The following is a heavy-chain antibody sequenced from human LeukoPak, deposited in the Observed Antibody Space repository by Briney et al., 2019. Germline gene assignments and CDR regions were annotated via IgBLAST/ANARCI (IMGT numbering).Heavy chain of an antibody. CDR3: ARPYYDFWSGYHY. CDR1: GYTFTGYY. V-gene: IGHV1-2*02. D-gene: IGHD3-3*01. J-gene: IGHJ4*02. Sequence: ASVKVSCKASGYTFTGYYMHWVRQAPGQGLEWMGWINPKSGGTGYAQKFQGRVTMTRDTSISTAYMELSRLRSDDTAVYYCARPYYDFWSGYHYWGQGTLVTVSS. CDR2: INPKSGGT.